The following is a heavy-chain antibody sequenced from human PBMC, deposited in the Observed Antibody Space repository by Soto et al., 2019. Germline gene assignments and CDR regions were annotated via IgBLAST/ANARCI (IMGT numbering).Heavy chain of an antibody. Sequence: GGPLRLSCEASGFTFSSYAMNWVRQAPGKGLEWVSSISSSSSYIYYADSVKGRFTISRDNAKNSLYLQMNSLRAEDTAVYYCEALDGYNRNYWGQGTLVTVSS. V-gene: IGHV3-21*01. CDR2: ISSSSSYI. CDR1: GFTFSSYA. CDR3: EALDGYNRNY. J-gene: IGHJ4*02. D-gene: IGHD5-12*01.